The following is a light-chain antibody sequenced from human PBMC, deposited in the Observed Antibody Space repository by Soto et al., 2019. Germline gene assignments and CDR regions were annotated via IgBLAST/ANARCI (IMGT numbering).Light chain of an antibody. V-gene: IGLV1-40*01. CDR2: GDN. J-gene: IGLJ2*01. CDR3: QSYDNSLSHVV. Sequence: QSVLTQPPSVSGAPGQRVTIPCTGSNSNIGSFYDVHWYQQLPGTVPKLLIYGDNNRPSGVPDRFSGSKSGTSASLAITGLQAEDQADYYCQSYDNSLSHVVFGGGTKLTVL. CDR1: NSNIGSFYD.